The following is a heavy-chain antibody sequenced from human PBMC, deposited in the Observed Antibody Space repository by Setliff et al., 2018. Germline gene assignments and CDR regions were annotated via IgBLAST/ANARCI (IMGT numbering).Heavy chain of an antibody. CDR3: ARAPPNRYSGGGWIQLFDY. J-gene: IGHJ4*02. V-gene: IGHV4-39*01. D-gene: IGHD1-26*01. CDR1: SGSISSDNYY. Sequence: SETLSLTCTVSSGSISSDNYYWGWIRQPPGKGLEWIGTLSYNGNAYYTPSLKSRVTISIDTSKNQFSQKVSSGTAADTAVDYCARAPPNRYSGGGWIQLFDYWGLGTQVTV. CDR2: LSYNGNA.